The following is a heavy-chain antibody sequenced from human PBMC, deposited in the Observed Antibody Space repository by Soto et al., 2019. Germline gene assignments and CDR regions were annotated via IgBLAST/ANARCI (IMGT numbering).Heavy chain of an antibody. CDR3: ARLYPPLRGSSWLDS. CDR2: INHSGST. J-gene: IGHJ4*02. Sequence: SETLSLTCAVYGGSFSGYYWSWIRQPPGKGLEWIGEINHSGSTNYNPSLKSRVTISVDTSKNQFSLKLSSVTAADTAVYYCARLYPPLRGSSWLDSWGQGTLVTVSS. V-gene: IGHV4-34*01. D-gene: IGHD6-13*01. CDR1: GGSFSGYY.